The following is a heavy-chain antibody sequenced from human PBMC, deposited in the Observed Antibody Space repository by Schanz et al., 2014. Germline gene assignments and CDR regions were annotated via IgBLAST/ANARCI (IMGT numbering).Heavy chain of an antibody. Sequence: EVQLLESGGGLVQPGGSLRLSCLASGFAFSSYGMNWLRQAPGKGLEWVSAISGGGGTTYYADSVKGRFTISRDNSKNTLYLQMNSLRAEDTAVYYCARKMKLGVYGGKGHDSLDIWGQGTMVTVSS. V-gene: IGHV3-23*01. CDR2: ISGGGGTT. CDR1: GFAFSSYG. J-gene: IGHJ3*02. CDR3: ARKMKLGVYGGKGHDSLDI. D-gene: IGHD4-17*01.